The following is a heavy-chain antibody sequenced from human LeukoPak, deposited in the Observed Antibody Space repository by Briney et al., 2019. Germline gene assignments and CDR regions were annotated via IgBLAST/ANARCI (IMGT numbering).Heavy chain of an antibody. Sequence: PGGSLRLSCAASGFTFSSYSTNWVRQAPGKGLEWVSSTSSSSSYIYYADSVKGRFTISRDNAKNSLYLQMNSLRAEDTAVYYCARGGDSSGWPINWFDPWGQGTLVTVSS. CDR1: GFTFSSYS. J-gene: IGHJ5*02. V-gene: IGHV3-21*01. D-gene: IGHD6-19*01. CDR2: TSSSSSYI. CDR3: ARGGDSSGWPINWFDP.